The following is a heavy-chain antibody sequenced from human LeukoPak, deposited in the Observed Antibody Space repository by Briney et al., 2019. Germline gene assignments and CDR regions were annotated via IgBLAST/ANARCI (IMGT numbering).Heavy chain of an antibody. Sequence: NPSETLSLTCTVSGGSISNYYWSWVRQPPGKGLEWIGYISYSGSANYNPSLKSRVTMSVDTSKNQFSLKLCSVTAADTALYYCARGVGGFFSTYNWFDPWGQGTLVTVSS. CDR2: ISYSGSA. CDR3: ARGVGGFFSTYNWFDP. J-gene: IGHJ5*02. CDR1: GGSISNYY. D-gene: IGHD2-15*01. V-gene: IGHV4-59*01.